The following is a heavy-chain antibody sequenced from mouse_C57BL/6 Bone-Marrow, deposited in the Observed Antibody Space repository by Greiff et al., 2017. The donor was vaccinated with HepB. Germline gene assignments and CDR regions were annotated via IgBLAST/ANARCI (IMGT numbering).Heavy chain of an antibody. D-gene: IGHD1-1*01. CDR1: GYSITSGYY. CDR3: ARDYYGNAMDY. CDR2: ISYDGSD. V-gene: IGHV3-6*01. J-gene: IGHJ4*01. Sequence: LVESGPGLVKPSQSLSLTCSVTGYSITSGYYWNWIRQFPGNKLEWMGYISYDGSDNYNPSLKNRISITRDTSKNQFFLKLNSVTTEDTATYYCARDYYGNAMDYWGQGTSVTVSS.